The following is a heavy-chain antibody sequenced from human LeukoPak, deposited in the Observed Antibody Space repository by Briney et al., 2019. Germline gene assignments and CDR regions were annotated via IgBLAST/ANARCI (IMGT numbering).Heavy chain of an antibody. V-gene: IGHV1-46*01. CDR3: ARAPRNSSTMLDF. J-gene: IGHJ4*02. D-gene: IGHD6-13*01. CDR1: GYTFTSYW. CDR2: INPDGGST. Sequence: ASVKVSCKASGYTFTSYWIQWVRQAPGQGLERVGLINPDGGSTAYAHRFQGRVIMTRDTSTSTAYMDLSSLRSEDTAVYHCARAPRNSSTMLDFWGQGTLVTISS.